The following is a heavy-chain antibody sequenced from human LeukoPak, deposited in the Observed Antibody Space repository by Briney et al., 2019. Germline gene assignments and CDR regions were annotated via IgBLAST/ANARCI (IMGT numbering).Heavy chain of an antibody. J-gene: IGHJ5*02. CDR3: ARVAMVRGWRPSNWFDP. CDR1: DDSITMYY. CDR2: IYYSGST. D-gene: IGHD3-10*01. V-gene: IGHV4-59*01. Sequence: SETLSLTCSVSDDSITMYYWTWIRQPPGKGLEWIVYIYYSGSTNYNPSLKSRVTISVDTSKNQFSLKLSSVTAADTAVYYCARVAMVRGWRPSNWFDPWGQGTLVTVSS.